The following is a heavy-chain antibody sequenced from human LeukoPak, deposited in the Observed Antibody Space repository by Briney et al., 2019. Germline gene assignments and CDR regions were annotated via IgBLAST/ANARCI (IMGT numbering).Heavy chain of an antibody. D-gene: IGHD3-3*01. CDR1: GGSFSGYY. CDR3: AGTYYDFWSGYPRANNWFDP. J-gene: IGHJ5*02. Sequence: SETLSLTCAVYGGSFSGYYWSWIRQPPGKGLEWIGEINHSGSTNYNPSLKSRVTISVDTSKNQFSLKLSSVTAADTAVYYCAGTYYDFWSGYPRANNWFDPWGQGTLVTVSS. CDR2: INHSGST. V-gene: IGHV4-34*01.